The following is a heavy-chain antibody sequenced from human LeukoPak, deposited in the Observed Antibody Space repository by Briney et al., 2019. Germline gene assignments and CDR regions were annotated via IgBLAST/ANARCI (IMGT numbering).Heavy chain of an antibody. J-gene: IGHJ2*01. V-gene: IGHV6-1*01. Sequence: PSQTLSLTCAISGGSVSSNSAAWNWIRQSSSRGLEWLGRTYYRSKWYNDYAVSVKSRITINPDASKNQFSLQLNSVTPEDTAVYYCARDFHYYDSSGTYWYFDLWGRGTLVTVSS. CDR3: ARDFHYYDSSGTYWYFDL. CDR2: TYYRSKWYN. CDR1: GGSVSSNSAA. D-gene: IGHD3-22*01.